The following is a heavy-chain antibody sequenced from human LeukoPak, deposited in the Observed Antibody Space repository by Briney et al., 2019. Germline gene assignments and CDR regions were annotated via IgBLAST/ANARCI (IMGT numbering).Heavy chain of an antibody. V-gene: IGHV3-30*03. J-gene: IGHJ6*03. CDR2: ISGEGNKE. D-gene: IGHD4/OR15-4a*01. Sequence: GGSLRLSCEASGLLFRGYCLHWVRQTPGKGLDWIAVISGEGNKEYYADSVKGRFPISRDNAKDSLHLQMSSLTPEDTAVYFCVRGGANPNFAYRDVWGNGTTVTVSS. CDR3: VRGGANPNFAYRDV. CDR1: GLLFRGYC.